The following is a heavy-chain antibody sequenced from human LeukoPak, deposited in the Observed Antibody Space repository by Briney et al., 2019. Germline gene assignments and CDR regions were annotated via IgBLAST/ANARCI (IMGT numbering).Heavy chain of an antibody. CDR2: IFSSGDSV. V-gene: IGHV3-11*01. CDR3: ARDLVYRAFDI. D-gene: IGHD2-8*01. CDR1: GFTFSDSY. J-gene: IGHJ3*02. Sequence: PGGSLRLSCAASGFTFSDSYMSWIRQTPGKGLEWVSYIFSSGDSVYYADSVRGRFTTSRDNAKNSLYLQMDSLRAEDTAVYYCARDLVYRAFDIWGQGTMVTVSS.